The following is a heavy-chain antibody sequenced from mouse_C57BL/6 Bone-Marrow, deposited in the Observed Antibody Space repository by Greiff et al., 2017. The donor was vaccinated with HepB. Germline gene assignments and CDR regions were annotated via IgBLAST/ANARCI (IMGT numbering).Heavy chain of an antibody. D-gene: IGHD1-1*01. CDR1: AVDFSRYW. J-gene: IGHJ1*03. V-gene: IGHV4-1*01. Sequence: PAPAVDFSRYWMRWVRRAPGKGLEWIGEINPDSSTINYAPSLKDKFIISRDNAKNTLYLQMSKVRSEDTALYYCARRHYGSSYWYFDVWGTGTTVTVSS. CDR3: ARRHYGSSYWYFDV. CDR2: INPDSSTI.